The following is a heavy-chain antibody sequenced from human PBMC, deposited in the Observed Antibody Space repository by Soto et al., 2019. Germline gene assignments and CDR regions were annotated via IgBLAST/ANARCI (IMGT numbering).Heavy chain of an antibody. Sequence: SQTLSLTCAISGDSVSSNSTAWNWIRQSPSRGLEWLGRAYYRFRWYNDYALSVKSRITINPDTSKNQFSLQLNSVTPEDTAVYYCARVVPSKSPEPLLDAFDFWGQGKMVTVSS. CDR1: GDSVSSNSTA. CDR2: AYYRFRWYN. V-gene: IGHV6-1*01. D-gene: IGHD1-26*01. CDR3: ARVVPSKSPEPLLDAFDF. J-gene: IGHJ3*01.